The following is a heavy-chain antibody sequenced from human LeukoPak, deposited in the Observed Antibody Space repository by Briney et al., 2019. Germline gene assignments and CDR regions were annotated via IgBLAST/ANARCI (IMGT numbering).Heavy chain of an antibody. D-gene: IGHD4-11*01. CDR3: ARFPYSYYDSSDY. CDR1: GGSIRSYY. J-gene: IGHJ4*02. V-gene: IGHV4-59*08. CDR2: IYYSGST. Sequence: SETLSLTCTVSGGSIRSYYWSWIRQPPVKGLEWIGYIYYSGSTNYNPSLKSRVTISVDTSKNQFSLKLSSVTAADTAVYYCARFPYSYYDSSDYWGQGTLVTVSS.